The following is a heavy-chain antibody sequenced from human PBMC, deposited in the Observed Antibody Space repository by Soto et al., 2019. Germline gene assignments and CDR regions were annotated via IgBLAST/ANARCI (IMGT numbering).Heavy chain of an antibody. D-gene: IGHD6-6*01. CDR3: ARAPKVSGSAQTRPDF. Sequence: TLSLTCSLYSGSLSGYYWSWIRQPPGKGLEWIGEISPSGTTNYSPSLKSRVSISVDTSKNQFSLNLTSLTAADTAVYYCARAPKVSGSAQTRPDFWGQGSLVTVSS. CDR2: ISPSGTT. J-gene: IGHJ4*02. CDR1: SGSLSGYY. V-gene: IGHV4-34*01.